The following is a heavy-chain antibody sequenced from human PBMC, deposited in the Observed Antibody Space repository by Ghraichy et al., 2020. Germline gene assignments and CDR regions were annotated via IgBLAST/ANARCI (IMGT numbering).Heavy chain of an antibody. CDR1: GDSVSSNSAA. J-gene: IGHJ6*02. CDR3: ARALFPQYSSSWYYYYGMDV. V-gene: IGHV6-1*01. Sequence: SQTLSLTCAISGDSVSSNSAAWNWIRQSPSRGLEWLGRTYYRSKWYNDYAVSVKSRITINPDTSKNQFSLQLNSVTPEDTAVYYCARALFPQYSSSWYYYYGMDVWGQGTTDTVSS. CDR2: TYYRSKWYN. D-gene: IGHD6-13*01.